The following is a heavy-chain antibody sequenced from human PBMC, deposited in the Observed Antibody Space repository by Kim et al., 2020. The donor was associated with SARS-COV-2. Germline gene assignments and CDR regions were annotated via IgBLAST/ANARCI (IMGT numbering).Heavy chain of an antibody. CDR2: IYTSGST. V-gene: IGHV4-4*07. CDR3: AREGLRFLEWSHHRPYYYYYGMDV. D-gene: IGHD3-3*01. CDR1: GGSISSYY. Sequence: SETLSLTCTVSGGSISSYYWSWIRQPAGKGLEWIGRIYTSGSTNYNPSLKSRVTMSVDTSKNQFSLKLSSVTAADTAVYYCAREGLRFLEWSHHRPYYYYYGMDVWGQGTTVTVSS. J-gene: IGHJ6*02.